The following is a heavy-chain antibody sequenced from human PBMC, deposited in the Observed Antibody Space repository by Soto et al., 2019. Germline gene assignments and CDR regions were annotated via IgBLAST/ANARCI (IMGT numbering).Heavy chain of an antibody. CDR2: ISYDGSNK. J-gene: IGHJ4*02. D-gene: IGHD2-15*01. CDR3: ARDPGYCSGGSCDLFDY. Sequence: GGSLRPSCAASGFTFSSYAMHWVRQAPGKGLEWVAVISYDGSNKYYADSVKGRFTISRDNSKNTLYLQMNSLRAEDTAVYYCARDPGYCSGGSCDLFDYWGQGTLVTVSS. V-gene: IGHV3-30-3*01. CDR1: GFTFSSYA.